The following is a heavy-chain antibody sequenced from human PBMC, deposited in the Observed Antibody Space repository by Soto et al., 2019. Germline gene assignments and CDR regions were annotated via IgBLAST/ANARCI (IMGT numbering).Heavy chain of an antibody. D-gene: IGHD5-12*01. J-gene: IGHJ6*04. Sequence: ASVKGSCKASGYTFTGYYMHWVRQAPGQGLEWMGWINPNSGGTNYAQKFQGRVTMTRDTSISTAYMELSRLRSDDTAVYYCASEVDIVATAVCMDFLREGITVSVPP. V-gene: IGHV1-2*02. CDR2: INPNSGGT. CDR3: ASEVDIVATAVCMDF. CDR1: GYTFTGYY.